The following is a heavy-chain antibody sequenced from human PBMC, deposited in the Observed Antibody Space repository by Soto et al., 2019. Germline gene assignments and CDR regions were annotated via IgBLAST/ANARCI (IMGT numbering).Heavy chain of an antibody. Sequence: PGGSLRLSCSASGFIFSNYPMHWVRQAPGKGLEYVSTITANGNNKYYADSVKGRFTISRDNSKNTLYLQMNSLRAEDTAVYYCAKDSWGPLDHYYYGMDVWGQGTTVTVSS. D-gene: IGHD2-15*01. J-gene: IGHJ6*02. V-gene: IGHV3-64*04. CDR1: GFIFSNYP. CDR3: AKDSWGPLDHYYYGMDV. CDR2: ITANGNNK.